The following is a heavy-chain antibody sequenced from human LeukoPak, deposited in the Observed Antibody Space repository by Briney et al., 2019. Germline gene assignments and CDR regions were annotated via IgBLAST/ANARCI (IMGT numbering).Heavy chain of an antibody. CDR2: ISGSGGST. Sequence: PGGSLRLSCAASGFTFSSYAMSWVRQAPGKGLEWVSAISGSGGSTYYADPVKGRFTISRDNSKNTLYLQMNSLRAEDTAVYYCAKQKGYSYGYASDYWGQGTLVTVSS. V-gene: IGHV3-23*01. CDR1: GFTFSSYA. J-gene: IGHJ4*02. CDR3: AKQKGYSYGYASDY. D-gene: IGHD5-18*01.